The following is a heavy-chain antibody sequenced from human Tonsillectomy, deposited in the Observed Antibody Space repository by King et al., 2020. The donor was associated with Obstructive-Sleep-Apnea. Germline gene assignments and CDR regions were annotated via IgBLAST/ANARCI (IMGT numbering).Heavy chain of an antibody. V-gene: IGHV4-4*02. D-gene: IGHD3-10*01. Sequence: VQLQESGPGLVRPSGTLSLTCAVSRGSISSSNMWSWLRQSPGKGLEWIGEIHHSGGTNYNPSLKSRGTILVDKSKNHFSLKLSSVTAADTAVYYCASRMMEVLRGVTHPLFDSWGQGTLVTAPS. CDR2: IHHSGGT. CDR3: ASRMMEVLRGVTHPLFDS. J-gene: IGHJ5*01. CDR1: RGSISSSNM.